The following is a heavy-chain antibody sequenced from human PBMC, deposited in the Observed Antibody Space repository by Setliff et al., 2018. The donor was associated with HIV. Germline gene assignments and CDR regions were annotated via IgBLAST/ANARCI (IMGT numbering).Heavy chain of an antibody. CDR3: ARDQGFWSGFTYNYYMDV. CDR1: GYTFTSYG. D-gene: IGHD3-3*01. V-gene: IGHV1-18*01. CDR2: ISGYNGDT. Sequence: ASVKVSCKASGYTFTSYGISWLRQAPGQGLEWMGWISGYNGDTHATQKFQGRVTMTTDTSTSTVYMELRSLRSDDTAVYYCARDQGFWSGFTYNYYMDVWGKGTTVTVSS. J-gene: IGHJ6*03.